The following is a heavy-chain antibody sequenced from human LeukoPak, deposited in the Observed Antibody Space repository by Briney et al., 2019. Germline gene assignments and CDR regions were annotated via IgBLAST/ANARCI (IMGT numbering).Heavy chain of an antibody. Sequence: SSETLSLTCTVSGGSISSGGYYWSWIRQPPGKGLEWIAEINHRGSTHYNPSLKSRVNISADTSKSQFSLNLDSVTAADTAVYYCARSWAGMYYPFYYFDYWGQGSLVTVSS. CDR1: GGSISSGGYY. CDR2: INHRGST. J-gene: IGHJ4*02. CDR3: ARSWAGMYYPFYYFDY. V-gene: IGHV4-39*07. D-gene: IGHD2-8*01.